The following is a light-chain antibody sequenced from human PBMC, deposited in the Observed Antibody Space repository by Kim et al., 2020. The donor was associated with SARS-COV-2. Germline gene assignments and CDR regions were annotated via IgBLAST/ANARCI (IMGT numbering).Light chain of an antibody. J-gene: IGKJ1*01. Sequence: ASVGDRITITCRASQTISSWLAWYQQKPGKAPKSLIYKTSSLESGVPSRFSGSGSGTEFTLTISSLQPDDFAIYYCQQYNNYPWTFGQGTKVEIK. V-gene: IGKV1-5*03. CDR1: QTISSW. CDR3: QQYNNYPWT. CDR2: KTS.